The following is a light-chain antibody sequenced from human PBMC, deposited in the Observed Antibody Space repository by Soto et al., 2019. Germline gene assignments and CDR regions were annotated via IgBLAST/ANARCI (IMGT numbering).Light chain of an antibody. J-gene: IGKJ1*01. V-gene: IGKV3-20*01. CDR3: QQYSSSWT. CDR2: ATS. CDR1: QSISSNF. Sequence: EIVLTQSPGTLSLSPGQRATLSCRASQSISSNFLAWYQRMPGQAPRLLIYATSSRATGIPGRFSGSGSGTDFTLTISRLEPEDFAVYYCQQYSSSWTFGQGTKVEIK.